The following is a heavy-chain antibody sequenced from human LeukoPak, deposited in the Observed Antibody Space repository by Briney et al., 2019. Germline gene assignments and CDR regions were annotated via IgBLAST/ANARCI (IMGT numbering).Heavy chain of an antibody. CDR2: IYHSGST. J-gene: IGHJ5*02. D-gene: IGHD3-10*01. CDR3: ARLGLWFGELSPNWFDP. Sequence: SETLSLTCAVSGYSISSGYYWGWIRRPPGKGLEWIGSIYHSGSTYYNPSLKSRVTISVDTSKNQFSLKLSSVTAADTAVYYCARLGLWFGELSPNWFDPWGQGTLVTVSS. V-gene: IGHV4-38-2*01. CDR1: GYSISSGYY.